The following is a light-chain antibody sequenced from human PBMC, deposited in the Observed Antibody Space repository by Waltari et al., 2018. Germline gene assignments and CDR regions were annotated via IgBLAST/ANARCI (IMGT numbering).Light chain of an antibody. CDR2: DAS. CDR1: QDIKKY. V-gene: IGKV1-33*01. CDR3: QKYDNLPLT. J-gene: IGKJ4*01. Sequence: DIQMTQSPSSLSASVGDRVTITCQASQDIKKYLSWYQQKPGKAPNLLIYDASKLQTGVPLRFSGSGSGTEFTLTISRLQPEDIATYDCQKYDNLPLTYGGGTKVEIK.